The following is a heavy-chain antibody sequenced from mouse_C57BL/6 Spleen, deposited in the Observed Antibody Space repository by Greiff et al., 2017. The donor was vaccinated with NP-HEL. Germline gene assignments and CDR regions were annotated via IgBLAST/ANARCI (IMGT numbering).Heavy chain of an antibody. CDR3: TTLAGTIYFDY. D-gene: IGHD4-1*01. CDR1: GYTFTSYG. Sequence: VQLQQSGAELARPGASVKLSCKASGYTFTSYGISWVKQRTGQGLEWIGEIYPRSGNTYYNEKFKGKATLTADKSSSTAYMELRSLTSEDTAVYYCTTLAGTIYFDYWGQGTTLTVSS. V-gene: IGHV1-81*01. CDR2: IYPRSGNT. J-gene: IGHJ2*01.